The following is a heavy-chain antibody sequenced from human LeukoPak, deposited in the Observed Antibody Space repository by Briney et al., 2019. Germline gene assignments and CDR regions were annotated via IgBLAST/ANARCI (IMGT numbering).Heavy chain of an antibody. V-gene: IGHV3-21*01. CDR3: ARGKEGWFGELSGYFDY. Sequence: GGSLRLSCAASGFTFSSYSMNWVRQAPGKGLEWVSSISSSSSYIYYADSVKGRFTISRDNAKNSLYLQMNSLRAEDTAVYYCARGKEGWFGELSGYFDYWGQGTLVTVSS. CDR1: GFTFSSYS. J-gene: IGHJ4*02. CDR2: ISSSSSYI. D-gene: IGHD3-10*01.